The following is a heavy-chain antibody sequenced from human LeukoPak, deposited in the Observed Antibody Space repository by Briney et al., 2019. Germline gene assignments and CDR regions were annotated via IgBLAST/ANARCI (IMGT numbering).Heavy chain of an antibody. D-gene: IGHD1-26*01. J-gene: IGHJ4*02. CDR3: ARRVHRGGSYSSHSDY. CDR2: IYPGDSDT. CDR1: GYSFTTYW. Sequence: GESLKISCKGSGYSFTTYWIAWVRQMPGKGLEWMGIIYPGDSDTTYSPSFQGQVTISADKSISTAYLQWSSLKASDTAMYYRARRVHRGGSYSSHSDYWGQGTLVTVSS. V-gene: IGHV5-51*01.